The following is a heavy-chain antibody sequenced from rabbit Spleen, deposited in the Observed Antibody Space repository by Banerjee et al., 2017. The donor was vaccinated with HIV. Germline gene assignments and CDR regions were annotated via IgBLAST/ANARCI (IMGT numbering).Heavy chain of an antibody. CDR1: GIDFSSKYY. CDR3: VREVAAKFSL. CDR2: IDPIFGTT. V-gene: IGHV1S43*01. J-gene: IGHJ4*01. Sequence: QSLEESGGDLVKPGASLTLTCKASGIDFSSKYYMCWVRQAPGKGLEWIGYIDPIFGTTAYANWVNDRFTISSHNAQNTLYLQLNSLTAADTATYFCVREVAAKFSLWGPGTLVTVS. D-gene: IGHD4-1*01.